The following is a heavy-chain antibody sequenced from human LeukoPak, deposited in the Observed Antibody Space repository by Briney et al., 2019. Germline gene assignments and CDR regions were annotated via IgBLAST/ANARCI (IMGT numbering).Heavy chain of an antibody. J-gene: IGHJ5*02. D-gene: IGHD5-12*01. CDR2: IYYSGTT. V-gene: IGHV4-31*03. Sequence: PSETLSPTCTVSGASVSSFGYHWSWIRQHPGKGLEWIGYIYYSGTTSYNPSLKSRVTISVDTSKKKFSLKVSSVTVADTAVYYCGRLGYDEYPNLFHDCGEATLLTVSS. CDR3: GRLGYDEYPNLFHD. CDR1: GASVSSFGYH.